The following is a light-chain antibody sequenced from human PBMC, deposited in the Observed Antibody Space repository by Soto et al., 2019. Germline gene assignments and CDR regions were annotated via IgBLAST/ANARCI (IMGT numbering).Light chain of an antibody. CDR2: EVS. CDR1: SSDVGGYNY. V-gene: IGLV2-14*01. CDR3: SSFTSSNTWV. J-gene: IGLJ3*02. Sequence: QSALTQPASVSGSPGQSITISGSRSSSDVGGYNYVSWYQQHPGKAPKHMIYEVSTRPSGVSDRFSGSKSGNTACLTISGLQADDEADYYCSSFTSSNTWVFGGGTKLTVL.